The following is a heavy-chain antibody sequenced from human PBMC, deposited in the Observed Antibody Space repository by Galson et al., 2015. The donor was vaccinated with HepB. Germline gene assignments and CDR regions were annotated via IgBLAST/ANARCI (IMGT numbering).Heavy chain of an antibody. D-gene: IGHD2-2*01. CDR2: ISSNGGST. CDR3: VKDTDIVPAASFYYGMDV. CDR1: GFTFSSYA. J-gene: IGHJ6*02. Sequence: SLRLSCAASGFTFSSYAMHWVRQAPGKGLEYVSAISSNGGSTYYADSVKGRFTISRDNSKNTLYLQMSSLRAEDTAVYYCVKDTDIVPAASFYYGMDVWGQGTTVTVSS. V-gene: IGHV3-64D*06.